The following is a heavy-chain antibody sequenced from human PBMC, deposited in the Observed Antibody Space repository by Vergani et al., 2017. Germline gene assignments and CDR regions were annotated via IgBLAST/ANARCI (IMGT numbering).Heavy chain of an antibody. CDR3: ARHKEQLVPLNYYYYYYMDV. CDR1: GGSIRSTFYY. D-gene: IGHD6-13*01. V-gene: IGHV4-39*01. CDR2: IYYSGST. J-gene: IGHJ6*03. Sequence: QLQLQESDPGLVKPSETLSLTCTVSGGSIRSTFYYWGWIRQPPGKALEWIGTIYYSGSTYYNPSLKSRVTITVDTSKNHFSLQLNSVTAADTAVYYCARHKEQLVPLNYYYYYYMDVWGKGTTVTVSS.